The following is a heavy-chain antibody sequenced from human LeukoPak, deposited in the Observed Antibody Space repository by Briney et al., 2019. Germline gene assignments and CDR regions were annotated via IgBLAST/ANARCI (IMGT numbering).Heavy chain of an antibody. CDR3: ARVKYSSGWYDAFDI. J-gene: IGHJ3*02. Sequence: GGSLRLSCAASGFTDSSNYMSWVRQAPGKGLEWVSVIYSGGSTYYADSVKGRFTISRDNSKNTLYLQMNSLRAEDTAVYYCARVKYSSGWYDAFDIWGQGTMVTVSS. CDR1: GFTDSSNY. CDR2: IYSGGST. D-gene: IGHD6-19*01. V-gene: IGHV3-53*01.